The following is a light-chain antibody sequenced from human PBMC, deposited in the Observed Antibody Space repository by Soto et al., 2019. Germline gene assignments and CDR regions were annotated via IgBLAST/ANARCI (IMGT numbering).Light chain of an antibody. J-gene: IGLJ1*01. CDR1: SGDVGSYNL. V-gene: IGLV2-23*02. Sequence: QSALTQPASVSGSPGQSITTPCTGTSGDVGSYNLVSWYQQHPGKAPKLLIYEVTERPSGVSNRFSGSKSGSTASLTISGLQPDDEADYYCCSYAGNSEVFGTGTKVTV. CDR2: EVT. CDR3: CSYAGNSEV.